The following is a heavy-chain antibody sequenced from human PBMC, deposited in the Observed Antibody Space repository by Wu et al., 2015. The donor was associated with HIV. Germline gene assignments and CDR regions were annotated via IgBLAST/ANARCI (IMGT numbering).Heavy chain of an antibody. Sequence: QDQLVQSGAEVKKPGASVKVSCKVSGYALSELSINWVRQAPGKGLEWMGGFDPENSETIYAQKFQGRLSMTEDTSSDTAYMELSSLRSEDTAVYYCATDRGHYDSSGYYRYMDVWGKGTTVIVSS. V-gene: IGHV1-24*01. CDR2: FDPENSET. J-gene: IGHJ6*03. CDR1: GYALSELS. D-gene: IGHD3-22*01. CDR3: ATDRGHYDSSGYYRYMDV.